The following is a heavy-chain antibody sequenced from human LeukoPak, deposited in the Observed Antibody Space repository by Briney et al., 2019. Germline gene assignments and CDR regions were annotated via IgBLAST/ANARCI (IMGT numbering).Heavy chain of an antibody. V-gene: IGHV1-69*04. D-gene: IGHD2-15*01. J-gene: IGHJ6*02. CDR3: ARGARGNYYYYGMDV. CDR1: GGTFSSYA. Sequence: SVKVSCKASGGTFSSYAISWVRQAPGQGLEWMGRIIPILGIANYAQKFQGRVTITADKSTSTACMGLSSLRSEDTAVYYCARGARGNYYYYGMDVWGQGTTVTVSS. CDR2: IIPILGIA.